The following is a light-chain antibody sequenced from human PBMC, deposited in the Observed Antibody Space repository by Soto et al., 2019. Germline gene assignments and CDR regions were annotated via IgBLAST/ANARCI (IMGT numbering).Light chain of an antibody. CDR2: GAS. Sequence: EIVMTQSPGTLSLSPGERATLSCRASQSVSSSYLAWYQQKPGQAPRLLIYGASSRATGIPDRFSGSGSGTDFTLTISRLEPEDFAVYYCLHSRDSVSTFGPGTKVDIK. CDR3: LHSRDSVST. CDR1: QSVSSSY. J-gene: IGKJ3*01. V-gene: IGKV3-20*01.